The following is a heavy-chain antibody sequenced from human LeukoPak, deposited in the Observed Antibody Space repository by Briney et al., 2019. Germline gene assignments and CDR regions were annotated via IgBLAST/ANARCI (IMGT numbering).Heavy chain of an antibody. CDR1: GFTFSSYA. CDR3: AREGDCDILATYYYYYGMDV. Sequence: GGSLRLSCAASGFTFSSYAMHWVRQAPGKGLEWVAVISYDGSNKYYADSVKGRFTISRDNSKNTLYLQMNSLRAEDTAVYYCAREGDCDILATYYYYYGMDVWGKGTTVTVSS. D-gene: IGHD3-9*01. J-gene: IGHJ6*04. V-gene: IGHV3-30*04. CDR2: ISYDGSNK.